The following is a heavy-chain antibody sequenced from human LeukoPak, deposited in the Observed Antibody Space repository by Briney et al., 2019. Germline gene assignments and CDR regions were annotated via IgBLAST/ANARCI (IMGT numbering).Heavy chain of an antibody. J-gene: IGHJ4*02. CDR2: ISGSGGST. D-gene: IGHD6-13*01. V-gene: IGHV3-23*01. CDR1: GFTFDDYA. Sequence: GGSLRLSCAASGFTFDDYAMHWVRQAPGKGLEWVSAISGSGGSTYYADSVKGRFTISRDNSKNTLYLQMNSLRAEDTAVYYCAKRKSSSWYAPFDYWGQGTLVTVSS. CDR3: AKRKSSSWYAPFDY.